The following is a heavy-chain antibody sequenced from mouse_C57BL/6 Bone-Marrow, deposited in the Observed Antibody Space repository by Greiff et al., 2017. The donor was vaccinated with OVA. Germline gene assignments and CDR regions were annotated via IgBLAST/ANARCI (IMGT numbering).Heavy chain of an antibody. Sequence: EVQLVESGGDLVKPGGSLKLSCAASGFTFSSYGMSWVRQTPDKRLEWVATISSGGSYTYYPDSVKGRFTISRDNAKNTLYLQMSSLKSEDTAMDYCERHREGNWGYAMDYWGQGTSVTVSS. CDR3: ERHREGNWGYAMDY. D-gene: IGHD4-1*01. CDR1: GFTFSSYG. J-gene: IGHJ4*01. CDR2: ISSGGSYT. V-gene: IGHV5-6*01.